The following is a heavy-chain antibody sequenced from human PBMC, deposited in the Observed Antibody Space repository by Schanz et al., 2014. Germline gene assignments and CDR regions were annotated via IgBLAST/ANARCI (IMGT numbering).Heavy chain of an antibody. D-gene: IGHD3-10*01. V-gene: IGHV1-69*09. CDR2: IVPIAGIT. CDR3: ARGVGDTMVRGVHVDY. J-gene: IGHJ4*02. Sequence: QVQLVQSGAEVKKPGASVKVSCKASGYTTFTDYYIHWVRQAPGQGLEWMGRIVPIAGITNYAQRFQGRVTITADKSTTTAYMELSSLRSEDTAVYYCARGVGDTMVRGVHVDYWGQGTLVTVSS. CDR1: GYTTFTDYY.